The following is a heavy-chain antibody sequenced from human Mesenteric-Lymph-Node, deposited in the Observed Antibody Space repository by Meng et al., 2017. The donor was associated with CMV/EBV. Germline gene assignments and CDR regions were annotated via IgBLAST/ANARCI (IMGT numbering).Heavy chain of an antibody. CDR3: ARDDFWSGSHFDY. CDR1: GFTFDDYG. J-gene: IGHJ4*02. D-gene: IGHD3-3*01. Sequence: GESLKISCAASGFTFDDYGMHWVRQAPGKGLEWVSSISSSSSYIYYADSVKGRFTISRDNAKNSLYLQMNSLRAEDTAVYYCARDDFWSGSHFDYWGQGTLVTVSS. CDR2: ISSSSSYI. V-gene: IGHV3-21*01.